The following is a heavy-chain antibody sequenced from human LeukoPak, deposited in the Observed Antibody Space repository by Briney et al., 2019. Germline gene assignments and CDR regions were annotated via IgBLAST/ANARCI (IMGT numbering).Heavy chain of an antibody. CDR2: LSYDGVNA. V-gene: IGHV3-30*04. J-gene: IGHJ6*02. CDR3: ARGGRRDGTVSTYYFYAMDV. CDR1: GFSFSDNV. Sequence: GGSLRLSCVVSGFSFSDNVFHWVRQAPGKGLEWVTYLSYDGVNAFYADSVKGRFTISRDTAGGTVSLQMDNLRVEDTAVYYCARGGRRDGTVSTYYFYAMDVWGQGTAVTVSS. D-gene: IGHD3-10*01.